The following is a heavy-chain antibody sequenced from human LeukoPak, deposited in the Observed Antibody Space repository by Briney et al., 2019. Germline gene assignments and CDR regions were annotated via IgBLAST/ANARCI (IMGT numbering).Heavy chain of an antibody. J-gene: IGHJ4*02. D-gene: IGHD5-18*01. CDR3: ARGQKYRNGYTVTELGSGYFDY. V-gene: IGHV4-59*01. Sequence: SETLSLTCSVSGGSISSYYWSWTRQPPGKGLEWIGYIYYSGRTNYNPSLKSRVTISVDTSENQFSLTLSSVTAADTAVYYCARGQKYRNGYTVTELGSGYFDYWGQGTLVTVSS. CDR2: IYYSGRT. CDR1: GGSISSYY.